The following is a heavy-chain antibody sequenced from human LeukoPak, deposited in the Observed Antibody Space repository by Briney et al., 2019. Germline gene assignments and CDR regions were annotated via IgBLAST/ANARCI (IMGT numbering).Heavy chain of an antibody. J-gene: IGHJ4*02. Sequence: GESLKISCKSSGYSFTSYWIAWVRQMPGKGLEWMGIIYPGDPDIRYSPSFQGQVTISADKSISTAYLQWSSLKASDTAIYYCARRRGYTSSWYDYWGQGTLVTVSS. CDR1: GYSFTSYW. D-gene: IGHD6-13*01. V-gene: IGHV5-51*01. CDR3: ARRRGYTSSWYDY. CDR2: IYPGDPDI.